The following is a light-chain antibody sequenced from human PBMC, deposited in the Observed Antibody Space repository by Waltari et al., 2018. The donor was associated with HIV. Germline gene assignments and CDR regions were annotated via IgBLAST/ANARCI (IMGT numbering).Light chain of an antibody. V-gene: IGKV3-15*01. J-gene: IGKJ1*01. CDR1: QSVSSN. Sequence: EIVMTQSPATLSVSPGERATLSCRASQSVSSNLAWYQQKPAQAPRLLIYGASTRATGIPARFSGSGSGTEFTLTISSLQSEDFAVYYCQPYNNWPSFGQGTKVEVK. CDR2: GAS. CDR3: QPYNNWPS.